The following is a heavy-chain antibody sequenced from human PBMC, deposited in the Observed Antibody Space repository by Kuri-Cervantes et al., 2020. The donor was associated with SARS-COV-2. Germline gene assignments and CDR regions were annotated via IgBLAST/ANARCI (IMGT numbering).Heavy chain of an antibody. J-gene: IGHJ6*03. CDR1: GFTFSSYA. CDR3: ASRRDAAAGGLYYYYYMDV. Sequence: GESLKISCAASGFTFSSYAMSWVRQAPGKGLEWVSAISGSGGGTYYADTVKGRFTISRDNSKNTLYLQMNSLRAEDTAVYYCASRRDAAAGGLYYYYYMDVWGKGTTVTVSS. D-gene: IGHD6-13*01. V-gene: IGHV3-23*01. CDR2: ISGSGGGT.